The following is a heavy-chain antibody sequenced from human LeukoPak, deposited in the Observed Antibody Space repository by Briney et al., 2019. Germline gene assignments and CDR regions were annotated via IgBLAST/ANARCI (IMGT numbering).Heavy chain of an antibody. J-gene: IGHJ4*02. Sequence: PGRSLRLSCAASGFTFSSYAMHWVRQDPGKGLEWVAVISYDGSNKYYADPVKGRFTISRDNSKNTLYLQMNSLRAEDTAVYYCARDRRAWYTHFDYWGQGTLVTVSS. CDR1: GFTFSSYA. V-gene: IGHV3-30-3*01. D-gene: IGHD1-14*01. CDR3: ARDRRAWYTHFDY. CDR2: ISYDGSNK.